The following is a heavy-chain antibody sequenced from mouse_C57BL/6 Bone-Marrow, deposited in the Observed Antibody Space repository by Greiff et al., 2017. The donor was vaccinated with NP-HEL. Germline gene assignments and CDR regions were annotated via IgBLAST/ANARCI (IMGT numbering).Heavy chain of an antibody. J-gene: IGHJ1*03. D-gene: IGHD1-1*01. Sequence: EVHLVESGGGLVKPGGSLKLSCAASGFTFSSYTMSWVRQTPEKRLEWVATISGGGGNTYYPDSVKGRFTISRDNAKNTLYLQMSSLRSEDTALYYCARQTVVATSYWYFDVWGTGTTVTVSS. CDR3: ARQTVVATSYWYFDV. CDR2: ISGGGGNT. V-gene: IGHV5-9*01. CDR1: GFTFSSYT.